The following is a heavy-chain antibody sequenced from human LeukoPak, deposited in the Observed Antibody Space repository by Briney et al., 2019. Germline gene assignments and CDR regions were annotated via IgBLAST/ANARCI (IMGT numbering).Heavy chain of an antibody. D-gene: IGHD3-10*01. J-gene: IGHJ6*03. CDR2: INHSGST. CDR3: ARERVTLVRGVPKYYMDV. CDR1: GGSFSGYY. Sequence: SETLSLTCAVYGGSFSGYYWSWIRQPPGKGLEWIGEINHSGSTNYNPSLKSRVTISVDTSKNQFSLKLSSVTAADTAVYYCARERVTLVRGVPKYYMDVWGEGTTVTVSS. V-gene: IGHV4-34*01.